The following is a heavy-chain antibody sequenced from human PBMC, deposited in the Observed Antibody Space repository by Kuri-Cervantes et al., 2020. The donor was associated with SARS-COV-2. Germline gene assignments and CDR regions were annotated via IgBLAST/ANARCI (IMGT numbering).Heavy chain of an antibody. Sequence: AESLKISCKGSGNSFTSYWSGWVRQMPGKGLEWMGINYPGDSDTRYSPFFQGQVTISADKSISTAYLQWSSLKASDTAMYYCARPSEPSWQGHYYYYMDVWGKGTTVTVSS. CDR3: ARPSEPSWQGHYYYYMDV. V-gene: IGHV5-51*01. CDR1: GNSFTSYW. D-gene: IGHD1-14*01. CDR2: NYPGDSDT. J-gene: IGHJ6*03.